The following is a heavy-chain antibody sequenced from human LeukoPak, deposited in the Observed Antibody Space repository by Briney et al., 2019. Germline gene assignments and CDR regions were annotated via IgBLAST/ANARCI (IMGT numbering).Heavy chain of an antibody. V-gene: IGHV3-13*01. CDR1: GFTFSNYD. D-gene: IGHD3-10*01. CDR3: ASRSGSYYNWFDP. J-gene: IGHJ5*02. Sequence: GGSLRLSCAASGFTFSNYDFHWVRQAPGKGLEWVSAIGTGGDTYYAGSVKGRFTISRDNAKNSLYLQMNSLRAEDTAVYYCASRSGSYYNWFDPWGQGTLVTVSS. CDR2: IGTGGDT.